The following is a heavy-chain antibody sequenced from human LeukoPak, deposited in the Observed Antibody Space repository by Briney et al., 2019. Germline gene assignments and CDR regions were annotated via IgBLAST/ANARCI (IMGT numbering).Heavy chain of an antibody. CDR2: ISGGGDNT. D-gene: IGHD5-18*01. CDR1: GFTFSSYA. V-gene: IGHV3-23*01. Sequence: GGSLRLSCAASGFTFSSYAMSWVRQTPGKGLEWVSAISGGGDNTYYADSVKGRLTISRDNSMHTLYVQMTSLRAEDTAVYYCAREDIPMVLSLDYGGRGTLVTVSS. CDR3: AREDIPMVLSLDY. J-gene: IGHJ4*01.